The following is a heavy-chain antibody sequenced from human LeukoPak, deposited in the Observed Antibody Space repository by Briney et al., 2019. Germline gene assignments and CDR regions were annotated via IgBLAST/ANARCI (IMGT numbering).Heavy chain of an antibody. CDR1: GGTFSIYA. CDR3: ASFSGSYYSDY. V-gene: IGHV1-69*05. D-gene: IGHD1-26*01. CDR2: IIPIFGTA. Sequence: GSSVKVSFKCSGGTFSIYAISWVRQAPGQGLEWMGGIIPIFGTANYAQNFQGRVTITTDESTSTAYMELSSLRHEDTAVYYCASFSGSYYSDYWGQGTLVTVSS. J-gene: IGHJ4*02.